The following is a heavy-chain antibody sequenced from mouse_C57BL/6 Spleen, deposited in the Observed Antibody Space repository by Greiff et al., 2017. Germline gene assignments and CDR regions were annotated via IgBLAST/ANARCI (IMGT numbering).Heavy chain of an antibody. Sequence: EVQLQQSGPELVKPGASVKISCKASGYTFTDYYMNWVKQSHGKSLEWIGDINPNNGGTSYNQKFKGKATLTVDKSSSTAYMERRSLTSEDSAVYYCARYSFDYWGQGTTLTVAS. CDR1: GYTFTDYY. CDR3: ARYSFDY. V-gene: IGHV1-26*01. CDR2: INPNNGGT. J-gene: IGHJ2*01.